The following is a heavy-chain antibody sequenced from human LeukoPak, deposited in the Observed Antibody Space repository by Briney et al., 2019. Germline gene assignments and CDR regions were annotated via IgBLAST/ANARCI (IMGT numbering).Heavy chain of an antibody. V-gene: IGHV3-7*01. J-gene: IGHJ4*02. Sequence: PGGSLRLSCAASGFTFSSYWMSWVRQAPGKGLEWVANIKQDGSEKYYVDSVKGRFTISRDKAKNSLYLQMNSLRAEDTAVYYCARDKRGLVGETPRPDYWGQGTLVTVSS. CDR3: ARDKRGLVGETPRPDY. CDR2: IKQDGSEK. CDR1: GFTFSSYW. D-gene: IGHD1-26*01.